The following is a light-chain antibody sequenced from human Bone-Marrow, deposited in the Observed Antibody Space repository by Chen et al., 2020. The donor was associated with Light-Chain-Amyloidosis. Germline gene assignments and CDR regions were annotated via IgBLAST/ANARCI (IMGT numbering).Light chain of an antibody. J-gene: IGLJ1*01. Sequence: QSALTHPASVSGSPGQSITIPCTGTSSNVGDYSLVSWYPQHPGKAPKLILYEGIQRPSGVSSRFPGSMSGNTASLTISGLQTEDEADYFCYTYAGSATFVFGSATTVTVL. CDR3: YTYAGSATFV. CDR2: EGI. CDR1: SSNVGDYSL. V-gene: IGLV2-23*01.